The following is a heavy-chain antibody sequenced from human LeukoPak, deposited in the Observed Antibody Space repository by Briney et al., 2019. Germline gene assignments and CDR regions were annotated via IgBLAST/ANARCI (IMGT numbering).Heavy chain of an antibody. Sequence: GGSLRLSCAASGFTFSSYEMNWVRQAPGKGLEWVAFIRYDGSNEYYADSVKGRFTISRDNSKNTLYLQMNSLRAEDTAVYYCAKDHTYFDWLSTNYYMDVWGKGTTVTISS. J-gene: IGHJ6*03. CDR3: AKDHTYFDWLSTNYYMDV. V-gene: IGHV3-30*02. D-gene: IGHD3-9*01. CDR1: GFTFSSYE. CDR2: IRYDGSNE.